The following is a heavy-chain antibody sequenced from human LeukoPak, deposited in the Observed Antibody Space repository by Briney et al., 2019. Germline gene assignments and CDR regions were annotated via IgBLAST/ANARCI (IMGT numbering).Heavy chain of an antibody. CDR2: INPSGGST. Sequence: ASVKVSCKASGYTFTSYYMHWVRQAPGQGLEWMGIINPSGGSTSYAQKFQGRVTMTRDTSTSTVYMELSSLRSGDTAVYYCASGGTRDDSSGYRDYWGQGTLVTVSS. CDR3: ASGGTRDDSSGYRDY. J-gene: IGHJ4*02. V-gene: IGHV1-46*01. CDR1: GYTFTSYY. D-gene: IGHD3-22*01.